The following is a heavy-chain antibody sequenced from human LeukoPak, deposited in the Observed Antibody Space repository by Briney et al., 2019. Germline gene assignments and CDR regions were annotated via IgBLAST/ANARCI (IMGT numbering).Heavy chain of an antibody. J-gene: IGHJ2*01. V-gene: IGHV3-30*02. CDR1: GFSFSRNG. Sequence: PGGSLRLXCAASGFSFSRNGFQWVRQAPGKGLEWVAVIRHDGTNEDYADSVKGRFSISRDNSKNTLYLQMNSLRAEDTAVYYCAKTPITMIVVVMGFGDWYFDLWGRGTLVTVSS. CDR2: IRHDGTNE. D-gene: IGHD3-22*01. CDR3: AKTPITMIVVVMGFGDWYFDL.